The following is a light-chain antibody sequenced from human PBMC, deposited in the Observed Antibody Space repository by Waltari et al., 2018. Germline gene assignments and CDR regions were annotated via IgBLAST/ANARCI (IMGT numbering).Light chain of an antibody. CDR1: QIIGTH. V-gene: IGKV1-39*01. J-gene: IGKJ1*01. CDR2: TSS. Sequence: DIQMTQPPSSLPASAGDRVTITCRSSQIIGTHLYWYQRKPEKAPRLVIFTSSTLQTGVPARFSVSGSGTEFALTLSSLQREDFATDYCQRSYSTPPWTFGQGTKVEIK. CDR3: QRSYSTPPWT.